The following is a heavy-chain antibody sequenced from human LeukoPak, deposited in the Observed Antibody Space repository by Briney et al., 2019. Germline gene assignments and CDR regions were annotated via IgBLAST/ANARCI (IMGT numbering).Heavy chain of an antibody. CDR3: ALTKAATATFEEYLDT. D-gene: IGHD2-21*02. J-gene: IGHJ4*02. Sequence: GGSLRLSCAASGFSFSVYSMNWVRQAPGKGLEWVSYISASSGTIYYADSVKGRFTISRDNAKNSLYLQMNSLRGDDTAVYYCALTKAATATFEEYLDTWGQGTLVTVSS. V-gene: IGHV3-48*01. CDR1: GFSFSVYS. CDR2: ISASSGTI.